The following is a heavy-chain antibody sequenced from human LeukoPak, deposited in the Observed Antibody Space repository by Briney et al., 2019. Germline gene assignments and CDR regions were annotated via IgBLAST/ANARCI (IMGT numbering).Heavy chain of an antibody. CDR1: GFTFRSYA. J-gene: IGHJ4*02. V-gene: IGHV3-23*01. D-gene: IGHD3-10*01. CDR2: ISGGGGNI. CDR3: AKEFGDYSPPY. Sequence: GSLRLSFAASGFTFRSYAMNWVRPAPGKGLEWVSTISGGGGNIYYADSVKGRFTISRDNSKNTLSLQMNSLRAEDTAVYYCAKEFGDYSPPYWGQGTLVTVSS.